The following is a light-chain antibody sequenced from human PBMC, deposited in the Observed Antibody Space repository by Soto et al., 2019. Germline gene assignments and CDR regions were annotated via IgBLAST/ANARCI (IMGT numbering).Light chain of an antibody. V-gene: IGLV1-40*01. CDR3: QSYDNSLSGYV. Sequence: QSVLTQPPSVSGAPGQRVTISCTGSSSNIGAGYDVHWYQQLPGTAPKLLIYVNINRPSGVPDRFSGSKSGTSASLAITGLQAEDEADYYCQSYDNSLSGYVFGTGTKLTVL. CDR2: VNI. CDR1: SSNIGAGYD. J-gene: IGLJ1*01.